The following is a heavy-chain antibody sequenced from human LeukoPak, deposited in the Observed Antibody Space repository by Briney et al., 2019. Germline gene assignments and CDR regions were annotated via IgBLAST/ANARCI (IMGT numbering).Heavy chain of an antibody. CDR2: IVVGSGNT. D-gene: IGHD3-22*01. CDR3: AAVWGYDSSGYYSDY. J-gene: IGHJ4*02. CDR1: GFTFTSSA. V-gene: IGHV1-58*02. Sequence: SVKVSCKASGFTFTSSAMQWMRQARGQRLEWIGWIVVGSGNTNYAQKFQERVTITRDMSTSTAYMELSSLRSEDTAVYYCAAVWGYDSSGYYSDYWGQGTLVTVSS.